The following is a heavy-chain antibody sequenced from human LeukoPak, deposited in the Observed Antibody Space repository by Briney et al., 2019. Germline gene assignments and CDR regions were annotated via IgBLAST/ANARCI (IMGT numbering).Heavy chain of an antibody. V-gene: IGHV3-33*01. CDR2: IWYDGSNK. Sequence: PGGSLRLSCTASGFTFSSYGMHWVRQAPGKGLEWVALIWYDGSNKYYADSVKGRFTISRDNSKNTLSLQMNSLRAEDTAVYYCAREELGRYFDLWGRGALLTVSS. CDR1: GFTFSSYG. D-gene: IGHD3-10*01. J-gene: IGHJ2*01. CDR3: AREELGRYFDL.